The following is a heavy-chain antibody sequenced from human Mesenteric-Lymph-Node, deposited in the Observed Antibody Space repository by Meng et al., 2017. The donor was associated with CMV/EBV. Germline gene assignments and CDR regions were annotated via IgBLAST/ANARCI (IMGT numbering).Heavy chain of an antibody. CDR1: GFTFDDYA. J-gene: IGHJ3*01. CDR3: ARDSGDRPVVTPEDSAFDV. Sequence: SLKISCAASGFTFDDYAMHWVRQAPGKGLEWLSGISWNSGSIGYADSVKGRFTISRDNPKNSLYLQMNSLRVEDTAVYYCARDSGDRPVVTPEDSAFDVWGQGTMVTVSS. V-gene: IGHV3-9*01. CDR2: ISWNSGSI. D-gene: IGHD4-23*01.